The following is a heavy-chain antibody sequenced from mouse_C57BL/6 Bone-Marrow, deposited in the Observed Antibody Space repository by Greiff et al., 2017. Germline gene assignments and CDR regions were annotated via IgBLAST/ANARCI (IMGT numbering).Heavy chain of an antibody. CDR1: GYTFTSYW. V-gene: IGHV1-50*01. CDR3: ARERGYDYDEHHDY. CDR2: IDPSDSYT. Sequence: QVQLQQPGAELVKPGASVKLSCKASGYTFTSYWMQGVKQRPGQGLEWIGEIDPSDSYTNYNQKFKGKATLTVDTSSSTAYMQLSSLTSEDSAVYYCARERGYDYDEHHDYWGQGTTLTVSS. J-gene: IGHJ2*01. D-gene: IGHD2-4*01.